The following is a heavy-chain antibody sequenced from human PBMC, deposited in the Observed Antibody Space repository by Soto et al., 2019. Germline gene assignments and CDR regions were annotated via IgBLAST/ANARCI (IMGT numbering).Heavy chain of an antibody. CDR1: GGTFSSYA. CDR2: IIPIFGTA. D-gene: IGHD2-15*01. CDR3: ARYCSGGSCYYEMGYYYYYGMDV. Sequence: QVQLVQSGAEVKKPGSSVKVSCKASGGTFSSYAISWVRQAPGQGLEWMGGIIPIFGTANYAQKFQGRVTITADKSPSPAYMELSSLRSEDTAVYYCARYCSGGSCYYEMGYYYYYGMDVWGQGTTVTVSS. V-gene: IGHV1-69*06. J-gene: IGHJ6*02.